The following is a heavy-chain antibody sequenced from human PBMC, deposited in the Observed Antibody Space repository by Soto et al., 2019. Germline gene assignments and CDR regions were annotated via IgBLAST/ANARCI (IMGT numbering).Heavy chain of an antibody. CDR2: IKQDGSET. V-gene: IGHV3-7*03. Sequence: VQLVESGGGLVQPGGSLRLSCAVSGFTLSSYWMNWVRQAPGKGLEWVAVIKQDGSETYYVDSVKGRFTISRDNENNSLYLHMNSLRGEDTAVYYCARGSGWLSDYWGRGTLVIVSS. J-gene: IGHJ4*02. CDR1: GFTLSSYW. CDR3: ARGSGWLSDY. D-gene: IGHD6-19*01.